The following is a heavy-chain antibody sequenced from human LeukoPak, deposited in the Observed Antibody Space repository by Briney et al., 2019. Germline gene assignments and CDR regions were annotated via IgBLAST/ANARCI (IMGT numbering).Heavy chain of an antibody. D-gene: IGHD1-26*01. Sequence: PGGSLRLSCAASGFTFSYHAMNWVRHAPGKGLEWLAYIGVGGSTQYYGDSVKGRFTISRDDAKNSVYLQMNSLRAEDTAVYYCARAVTRATDQDYWGQGTLVTVSS. CDR1: GFTFSYHA. V-gene: IGHV3-48*01. CDR2: IGVGGSTQ. CDR3: ARAVTRATDQDY. J-gene: IGHJ4*02.